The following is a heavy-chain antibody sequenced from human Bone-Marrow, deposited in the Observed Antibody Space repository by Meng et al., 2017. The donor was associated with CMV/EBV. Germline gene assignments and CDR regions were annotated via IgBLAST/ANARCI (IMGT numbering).Heavy chain of an antibody. J-gene: IGHJ6*02. D-gene: IGHD2-2*01. CDR1: GGSVSSGSYY. CDR3: ARAYCSSTSCYHPYYGMDV. Sequence: SETLSLTCTVSGGSVSSGSYYWSWIRQPPGKGLERIGYIYYSGSTNYNPSLKSRVTISVDTSKNQFSLKLSSVTAADTAVYYCARAYCSSTSCYHPYYGMDVWGQGTTVTVSS. CDR2: IYYSGST. V-gene: IGHV4-61*01.